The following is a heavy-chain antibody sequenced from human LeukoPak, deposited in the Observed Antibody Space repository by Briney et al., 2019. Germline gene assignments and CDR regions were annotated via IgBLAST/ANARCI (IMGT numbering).Heavy chain of an antibody. Sequence: SETLSLTCAVYGGSFSGYYWSWIRQPPGKGLEWIGEINHSGSTNYNPSLKSRVTMSVDTSKNQFSLKLSSVTAADTAVYYCARSTIYYYDSSGYYSQSNYFDYWGQGTLVTVSS. J-gene: IGHJ4*02. CDR3: ARSTIYYYDSSGYYSQSNYFDY. V-gene: IGHV4-34*01. D-gene: IGHD3-22*01. CDR1: GGSFSGYY. CDR2: INHSGST.